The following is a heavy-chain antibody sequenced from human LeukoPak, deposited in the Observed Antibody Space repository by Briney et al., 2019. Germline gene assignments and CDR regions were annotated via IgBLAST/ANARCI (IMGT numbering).Heavy chain of an antibody. Sequence: ASVKVSCKASGYTFTSYGISWVRQAPGQGLEWMGWISAYNGNTNYAQKLQGRVTMTTDTSTSTAYMELRRLRSDDTAVYYCARAPRPYYYYYYMDVWGKGTTVTVSS. CDR3: ARAPRPYYYYYYMDV. J-gene: IGHJ6*03. V-gene: IGHV1-18*01. CDR1: GYTFTSYG. CDR2: ISAYNGNT.